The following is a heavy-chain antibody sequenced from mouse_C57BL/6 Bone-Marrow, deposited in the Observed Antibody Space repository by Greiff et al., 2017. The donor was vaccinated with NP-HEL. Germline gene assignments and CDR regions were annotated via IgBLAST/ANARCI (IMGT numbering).Heavy chain of an antibody. Sequence: VQLQQSGAELVRPGASVKLSCTASGFNIKDDYMHWVKQRPEQGLEWIGWIDPDNGDTEYASKFQGKAPITADTSSNTAYLQLSSLTSEDTAVYYGTTYPIITVVGRDYWGQGTTLTVSS. J-gene: IGHJ2*01. D-gene: IGHD1-1*01. CDR3: TTYPIITVVGRDY. V-gene: IGHV14-4*01. CDR1: GFNIKDDY. CDR2: IDPDNGDT.